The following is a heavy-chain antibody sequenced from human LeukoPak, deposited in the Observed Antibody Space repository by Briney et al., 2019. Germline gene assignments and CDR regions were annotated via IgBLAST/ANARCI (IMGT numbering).Heavy chain of an antibody. J-gene: IGHJ4*02. Sequence: GESLKISCKGSGHSFTNYWIGWVRQMPGKGLEWMGIIYPGDSDTRYSPSFQGQVTISADKSISTAYLQWSSLKASDTAMYYCARHRDGGNPDFGYWGQGTLVTVSS. D-gene: IGHD4-23*01. CDR1: GHSFTNYW. V-gene: IGHV5-51*01. CDR3: ARHRDGGNPDFGY. CDR2: IYPGDSDT.